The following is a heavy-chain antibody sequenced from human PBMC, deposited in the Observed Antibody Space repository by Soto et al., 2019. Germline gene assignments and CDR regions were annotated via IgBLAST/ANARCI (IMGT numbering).Heavy chain of an antibody. J-gene: IGHJ4*02. Sequence: SETLSLTCTVSGGSISSSIYYWGWIRQPPGKGLEWIGNFYYSGSTYYNPSLKSRVTISVDTSKNQFSLKLSSVTAADTAVYYCARQTYYYDSSGYYYFEYWGQGTLVTVSS. V-gene: IGHV4-39*01. D-gene: IGHD3-22*01. CDR2: FYYSGST. CDR1: GGSISSSIYY. CDR3: ARQTYYYDSSGYYYFEY.